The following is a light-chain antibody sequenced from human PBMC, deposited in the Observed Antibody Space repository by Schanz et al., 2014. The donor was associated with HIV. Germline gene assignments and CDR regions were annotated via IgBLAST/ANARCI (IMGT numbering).Light chain of an antibody. Sequence: QSVLTQPASVSGSPGQSITISCTGTSSDVGGYNYLSWYQQHPGKAPKVMIYDVSNRPSGVSNRFSGSKSGNTASLTISGLQAEDEADYYCSSYTSSSTPLVFGGGTKLTVL. V-gene: IGLV2-14*01. CDR3: SSYTSSSTPLV. CDR2: DVS. CDR1: SSDVGGYNY. J-gene: IGLJ3*02.